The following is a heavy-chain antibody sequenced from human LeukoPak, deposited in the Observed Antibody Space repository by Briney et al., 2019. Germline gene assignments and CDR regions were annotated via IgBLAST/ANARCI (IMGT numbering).Heavy chain of an antibody. J-gene: IGHJ5*02. CDR1: GGTFSSYA. D-gene: IGHD2-15*01. CDR3: AREIGIVVVVAATYNWFDP. V-gene: IGHV1-69*04. Sequence: SVKVSCKASGGTFSSYAISWVRQAPGQGLEWMGRIIPILGIANYAQKFQGRVTITADKSTSTVYMELSSLRSEDTAVYYCAREIGIVVVVAATYNWFDPWGQGTLVTVSS. CDR2: IIPILGIA.